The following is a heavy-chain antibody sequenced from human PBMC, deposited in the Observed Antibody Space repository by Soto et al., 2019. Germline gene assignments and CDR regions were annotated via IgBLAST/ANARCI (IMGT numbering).Heavy chain of an antibody. CDR1: GGSISSYY. V-gene: IGHV4-59*01. J-gene: IGHJ4*02. CDR3: ARVYSGYTFDY. D-gene: IGHD5-12*01. Sequence: ETLSLTCTVSGGSISSYYWSWIRQPPGKGLEWIGYIYYSGSTNYNPSLKSRVTISVDTSKNQFSLKLSSVTAADTAVYYCARVYSGYTFDYWGQGTLVTVSS. CDR2: IYYSGST.